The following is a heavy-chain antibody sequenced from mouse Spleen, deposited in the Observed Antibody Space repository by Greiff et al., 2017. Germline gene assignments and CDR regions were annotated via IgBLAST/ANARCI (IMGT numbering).Heavy chain of an antibody. Sequence: QVQLQQSGAELVRPGVSVKISCKGSGYTFTDYAMHWVKQSHAKSLEWIGVISTYYGDASYNQKFKGKATLTVNKSSSTAYMELRSLTSEDSAVYYCARTGYYYYAMDYWGQGTSVTVSS. CDR1: GYTFTDYA. CDR3: ARTGYYYYAMDY. J-gene: IGHJ4*01. CDR2: ISTYYGDA. V-gene: IGHV1S137*01. D-gene: IGHD2-3*01.